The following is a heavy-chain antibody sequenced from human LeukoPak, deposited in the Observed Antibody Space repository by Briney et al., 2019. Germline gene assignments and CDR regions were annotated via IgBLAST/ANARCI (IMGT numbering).Heavy chain of an antibody. CDR1: GFTFSDYY. J-gene: IGHJ4*02. CDR2: ISGSGGST. D-gene: IGHD6-13*01. Sequence: PGGSLRLSCAASGFTFSDYYMSWIRQAPGKGLEWVSAISGSGGSTYYADSVKGRFTISRDYSKNTLYLQMNSLRAEDTAVYYCAKDSLVTTYISSWYFDYWGQGTLVTVSS. CDR3: AKDSLVTTYISSWYFDY. V-gene: IGHV3-23*01.